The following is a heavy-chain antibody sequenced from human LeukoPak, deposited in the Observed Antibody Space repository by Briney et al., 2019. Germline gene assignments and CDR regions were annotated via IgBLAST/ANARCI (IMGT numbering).Heavy chain of an antibody. V-gene: IGHV3-33*01. Sequence: GGSLRLSCAASGFTFSSYGMHWVRQAPGKGLEWVAVIWYDGSNKYYADSVKGRFTISRDNSKNTLYLQMNSLRTEDTAVYYCARDAGRYFDWLGYWGQGTLVTVSS. CDR2: IWYDGSNK. D-gene: IGHD3-9*01. CDR3: ARDAGRYFDWLGY. CDR1: GFTFSSYG. J-gene: IGHJ4*02.